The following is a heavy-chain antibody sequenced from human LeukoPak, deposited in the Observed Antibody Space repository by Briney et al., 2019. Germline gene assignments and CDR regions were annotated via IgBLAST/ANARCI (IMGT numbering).Heavy chain of an antibody. CDR3: ARDWDAGIAAAGTFDP. CDR2: IYTSGST. Sequence: SETLSLTCTVSGGSISSYYWSWIRQPAGKGLEWIGRIYTSGSTNYNLSLKSRVTMSVDTSKNQFSLKLSSVTAADTAVYYCARDWDAGIAAAGTFDPWGQGTLVTVSS. CDR1: GGSISSYY. D-gene: IGHD6-13*01. J-gene: IGHJ5*02. V-gene: IGHV4-4*07.